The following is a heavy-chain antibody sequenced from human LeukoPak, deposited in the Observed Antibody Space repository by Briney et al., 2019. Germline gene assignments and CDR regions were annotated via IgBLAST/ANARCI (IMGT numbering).Heavy chain of an antibody. CDR3: AKAGIAVAGPSYYFDY. CDR1: GFTFSSYA. V-gene: IGHV3-30*18. CDR2: ISYDGSNK. J-gene: IGHJ4*02. Sequence: GGSLRLSCAASGFTFSSYAMSWVRQAPGKGLEWVAVISYDGSNKYYADSVKGRFTISIDNSKNTLYLQMNSLRAEDTAVYYCAKAGIAVAGPSYYFDYWGQGTLVTVSS. D-gene: IGHD6-19*01.